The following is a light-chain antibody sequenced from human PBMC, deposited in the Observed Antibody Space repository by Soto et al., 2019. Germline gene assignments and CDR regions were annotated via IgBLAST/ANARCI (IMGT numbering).Light chain of an antibody. J-gene: IGKJ1*01. CDR2: DAS. CDR1: QRVSRK. CDR3: HQYNSWTPALT. Sequence: ELVMTQSPATLSLSPGERATLSCRASQRVSRKLAWDQQKPAQAPRLLIHDASTRATDIPARFSGSGSGTEFTLTLSSLQSEDFAVCKCHQYNSWTPALTFGQGTKVDIK. V-gene: IGKV3-15*01.